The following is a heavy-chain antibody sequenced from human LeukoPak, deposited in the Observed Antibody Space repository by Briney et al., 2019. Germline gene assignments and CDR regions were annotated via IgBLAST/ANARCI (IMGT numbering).Heavy chain of an antibody. Sequence: KPSETLSLTCTVSGGSISSSSYYWGWIRQPPGKGLEWIGYIYYSGSTYYNPSLKSRVTISVDTSKNQFSLKLSSVTAADTAVYYCARDHYYDSSGTWNFDYWGQGTLVTVSS. V-gene: IGHV4-30-4*08. CDR3: ARDHYYDSSGTWNFDY. J-gene: IGHJ4*02. CDR2: IYYSGST. D-gene: IGHD3-22*01. CDR1: GGSISSSSYY.